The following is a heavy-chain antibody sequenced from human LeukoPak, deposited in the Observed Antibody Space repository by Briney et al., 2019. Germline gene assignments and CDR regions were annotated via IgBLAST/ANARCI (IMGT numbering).Heavy chain of an antibody. J-gene: IGHJ4*02. CDR2: IWYDGSNK. CDR3: AKDRSPICSGGSCHVLGY. V-gene: IGHV3-33*06. CDR1: GFTFSSYG. Sequence: GGSLRLSCAASGFTFSSYGMHWVRQAPGKGLEWVAVIWYDGSNKYYADSVKGRFTISRDNSKNTLYLQMNSLRAEDTAVYYCAKDRSPICSGGSCHVLGYWGQGTLVTVSS. D-gene: IGHD2-15*01.